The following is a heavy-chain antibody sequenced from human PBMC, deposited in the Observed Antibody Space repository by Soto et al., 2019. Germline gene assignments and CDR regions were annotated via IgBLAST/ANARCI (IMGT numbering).Heavy chain of an antibody. CDR3: AKEGICSSTSCLFALVDS. CDR2: ISGGAGTT. V-gene: IGHV3-23*01. D-gene: IGHD2-2*01. CDR1: GFTFSTYA. Sequence: EVQLLESGGNLVQPGGSLRLSCAASGFTFSTYAMRWVRQAPGKGLEWVSSISGGAGTTFYADSVKGRFTISRDNSKNTLYLYMNNLRAEDTAVYFCAKEGICSSTSCLFALVDSWGQGTLVTVSS. J-gene: IGHJ4*02.